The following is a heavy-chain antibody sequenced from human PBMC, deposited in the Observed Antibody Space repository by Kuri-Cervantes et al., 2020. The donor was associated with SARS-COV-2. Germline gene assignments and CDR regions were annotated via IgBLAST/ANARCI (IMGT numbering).Heavy chain of an antibody. CDR1: GGTFSSYA. CDR2: IIPIFGTA. CDR3: ARASLAARRQSPNYYYYYMDV. D-gene: IGHD6-6*01. J-gene: IGHJ6*03. Sequence: SVKVSCKASGGTFSSYAISWVRQAPGQGLEWMGGIIPIFGTANYAQKFQGRVTITADESTSTAYMELSRLRSDDTAVYYCARASLAARRQSPNYYYYYMDVWGKGTTVTVSS. V-gene: IGHV1-69*13.